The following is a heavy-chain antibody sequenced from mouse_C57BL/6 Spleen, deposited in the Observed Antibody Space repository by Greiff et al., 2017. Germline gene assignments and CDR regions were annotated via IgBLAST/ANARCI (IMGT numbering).Heavy chain of an antibody. Sequence: EVKVEESGGGLVQPGGSMKLSCVASGFTFSNYWMNWVRQSPEKGLEWVAQIRLKSDNYATNYAEFVKGRFTISRYDSKSSVYLQMNNVRAEDTGIYYCTAASYYSNYYAMDDWGQGTSVTVSS. CDR2: IRLKSDNYAT. CDR3: TAASYYSNYYAMDD. J-gene: IGHJ4*01. CDR1: GFTFSNYW. D-gene: IGHD2-5*01. V-gene: IGHV6-3*01.